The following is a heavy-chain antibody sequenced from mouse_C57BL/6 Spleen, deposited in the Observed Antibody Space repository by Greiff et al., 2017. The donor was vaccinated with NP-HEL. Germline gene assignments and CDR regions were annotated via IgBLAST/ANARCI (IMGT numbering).Heavy chain of an antibody. D-gene: IGHD2-1*01. V-gene: IGHV5-9*01. Sequence: EVQVVESGGGLVKPGGSLKLSCAASGFTFSSYTMSWVRQTPEKRLEWVATISGGGGNTYYPDSVKGRFTISRDNAKNTLYLQMSSLRSEDTALYYCARQDGNYFYAMDYWGQGTSVTVSS. CDR3: ARQDGNYFYAMDY. J-gene: IGHJ4*01. CDR1: GFTFSSYT. CDR2: ISGGGGNT.